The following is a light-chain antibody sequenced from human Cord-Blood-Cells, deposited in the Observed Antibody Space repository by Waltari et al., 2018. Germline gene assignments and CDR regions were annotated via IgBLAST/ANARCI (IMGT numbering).Light chain of an antibody. V-gene: IGKV3-11*01. CDR3: QQRSNGPQT. CDR1: QSVSSY. CDR2: DAT. Sequence: EIVLTQSPATLSLSPGERATLSCRASQSVSSYLAWYQQKPGQAPRLLIYDATNRATGIPARFSGRGSVTDFTLTISSLEPEDFAVYYCQQRSNGPQTFGQGTKVEIK. J-gene: IGKJ1*01.